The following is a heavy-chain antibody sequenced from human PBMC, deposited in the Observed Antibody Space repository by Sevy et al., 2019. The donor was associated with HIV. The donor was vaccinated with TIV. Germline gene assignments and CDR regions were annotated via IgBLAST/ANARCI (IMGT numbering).Heavy chain of an antibody. CDR2: ISSSSSYI. Sequence: GGSLRLSCAASGFTFSSYSMNWVRQAPGKGLEWVSSISSSSSYIYYADSVKGRFTISRDNAKNSLYLQMNSLRAEDTAVYYCARDRPPYDFWSGYPIDYWGQGTVVTVSS. CDR3: ARDRPPYDFWSGYPIDY. D-gene: IGHD3-3*01. V-gene: IGHV3-21*01. CDR1: GFTFSSYS. J-gene: IGHJ4*02.